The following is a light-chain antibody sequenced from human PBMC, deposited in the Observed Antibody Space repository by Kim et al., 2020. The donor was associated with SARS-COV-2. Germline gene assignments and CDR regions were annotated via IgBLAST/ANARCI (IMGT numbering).Light chain of an antibody. CDR3: PAWYSSNVV. J-gene: IGLJ2*01. CDR2: QDT. Sequence: SYELTQPPSVSVSPGQTASITCSGDKLGDKYACWYQQKPGQSPVLVIYQDTKRPSGIPERFSGSNSGNTATLTISGTQAMDEADYYCPAWYSSNVV. V-gene: IGLV3-1*01. CDR1: KLGDKY.